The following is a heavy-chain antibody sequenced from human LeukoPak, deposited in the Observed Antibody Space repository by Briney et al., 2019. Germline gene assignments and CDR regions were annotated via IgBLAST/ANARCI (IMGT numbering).Heavy chain of an antibody. CDR3: ARAYTAMVLDY. Sequence: ASVKVSCKASGYTFTSYGISWVRQAPGQGLEWMGWISVYNGNTNYAQKLQGRVTMTTDTSTSTAYMELRSLRSEDTAVYYCARAYTAMVLDYWGQGTLVTVSS. J-gene: IGHJ4*02. D-gene: IGHD5-18*01. V-gene: IGHV1-18*01. CDR2: ISVYNGNT. CDR1: GYTFTSYG.